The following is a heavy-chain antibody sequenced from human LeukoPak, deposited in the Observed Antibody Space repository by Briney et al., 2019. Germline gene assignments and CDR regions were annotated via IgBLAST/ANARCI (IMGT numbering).Heavy chain of an antibody. CDR1: GFTFSSYS. CDR2: ISSSSSYI. Sequence: GGSLRLSCAASGFTFSSYSMNWVRQAPGKGLEWVSSISSSSSYIYYADSVKGRFTISRDNAKNSLYLQMNSLRAEDTAVYYCARDVGGPAAAGIFDYWGQGTLVTVSS. D-gene: IGHD6-13*01. CDR3: ARDVGGPAAAGIFDY. V-gene: IGHV3-21*01. J-gene: IGHJ4*02.